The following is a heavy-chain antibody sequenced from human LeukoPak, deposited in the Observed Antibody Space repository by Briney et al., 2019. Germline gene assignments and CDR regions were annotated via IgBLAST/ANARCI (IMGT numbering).Heavy chain of an antibody. J-gene: IGHJ4*02. CDR3: ARGGYFFDY. CDR2: IKQDGSVK. V-gene: IGHV3-7*05. CDR1: GFTFSRYW. Sequence: GGSLRLSCAASGFTFSRYWMTWVRQAPGKGREWVANIKQDGSVKYYVDSVKGRFTISRDNAKNSLYLQMNSLRAEDTAVYYCARGGYFFDYWGQGTLVTVSS.